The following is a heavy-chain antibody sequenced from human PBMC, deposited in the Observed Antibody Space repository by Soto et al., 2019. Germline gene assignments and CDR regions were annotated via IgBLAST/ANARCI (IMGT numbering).Heavy chain of an antibody. J-gene: IGHJ4*01. Sequence: QVQLVESGGDVVRPGGSLRLSCAASGFTFSDIGMHWVRQTPGKGLEWVALIWHDGGEKNYADSVKGRFTISRDNSMNTLFLQMNSLRAEDAGVYYCTKAIAVGGYHFDFWGHGTPVTVSS. D-gene: IGHD6-19*01. CDR3: TKAIAVGGYHFDF. CDR2: IWHDGGEK. V-gene: IGHV3-33*02. CDR1: GFTFSDIG.